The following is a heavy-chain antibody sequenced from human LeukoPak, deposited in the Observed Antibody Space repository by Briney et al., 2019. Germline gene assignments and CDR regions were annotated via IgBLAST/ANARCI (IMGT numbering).Heavy chain of an antibody. D-gene: IGHD1-7*01. CDR1: GFTFSSSN. V-gene: IGHV3-21*04. CDR2: ISSRSSSI. Sequence: GGSLRLSCAASGFTFSSSNMDWVRQAPGKGLEWVSSISSRSSSIYYTDSVKGRFTISRDNTKNSLYLQMNSLRAEDTAVYYCAREMGWNYGDYWGQGTLVTVSS. CDR3: AREMGWNYGDY. J-gene: IGHJ4*02.